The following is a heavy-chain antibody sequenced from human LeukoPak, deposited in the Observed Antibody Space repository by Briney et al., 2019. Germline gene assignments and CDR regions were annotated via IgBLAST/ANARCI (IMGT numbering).Heavy chain of an antibody. Sequence: SETLSLTCTVSVGSINSHYWSWLRQPPGKGLEGIGYIYYSGSTNYNPSRTSRVNISVDTSKNQFSLNLRSVTAADAAVYYCAGVSAAPRLVDYYYYMDVWGKGTTVTVSS. V-gene: IGHV4-59*11. J-gene: IGHJ6*03. CDR3: AGVSAAPRLVDYYYYMDV. CDR1: VGSINSHY. D-gene: IGHD6-19*01. CDR2: IYYSGST.